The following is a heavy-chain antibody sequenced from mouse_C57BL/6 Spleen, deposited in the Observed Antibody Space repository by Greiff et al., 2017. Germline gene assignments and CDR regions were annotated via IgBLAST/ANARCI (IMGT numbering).Heavy chain of an antibody. CDR2: IYPSDSET. V-gene: IGHV1-61*01. J-gene: IGHJ2*01. Sequence: VQLQQPGAELVRPGSSVKLSCKASGYTFTSYWMDWVKQRPGQGLEWIGNIYPSDSETHYNQKFKDKATLTVDKSSSTAYMQLSSLTSEDSAVYYCARSHYGNFYWGQGTTLTVSS. CDR1: GYTFTSYW. CDR3: ARSHYGNFY. D-gene: IGHD2-1*01.